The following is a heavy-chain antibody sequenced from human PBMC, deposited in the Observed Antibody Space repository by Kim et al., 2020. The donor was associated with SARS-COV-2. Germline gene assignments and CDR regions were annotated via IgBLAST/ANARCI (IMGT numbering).Heavy chain of an antibody. CDR1: GFTFSSYW. D-gene: IGHD3-10*01. V-gene: IGHV3-7*03. Sequence: GGSLRLSCAASGFTFSSYWMSWVRQAPGKGLEWVANIKQDGSEKYYVDSVKGRFTISRDNAKNSLYLQMNSLRAEDTAVYYCARVLLWFGEPHAFDIWGQGTMVTVSS. J-gene: IGHJ3*02. CDR2: IKQDGSEK. CDR3: ARVLLWFGEPHAFDI.